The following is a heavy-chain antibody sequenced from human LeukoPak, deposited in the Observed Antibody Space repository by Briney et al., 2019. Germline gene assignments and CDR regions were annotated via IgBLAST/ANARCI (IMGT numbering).Heavy chain of an antibody. D-gene: IGHD3-22*01. CDR3: ARNYYDSSGDI. CDR1: GGSISSYY. Sequence: SETLSLTCTVSGGSISSYYWSWIRQPPGKGLEWIGEINHSGSTNYNPSLKSRVTISVDTSKNQFSLKLSSVTAADTAVYYCARNYYDSSGDIWGQGTMVTVSS. V-gene: IGHV4-34*01. J-gene: IGHJ3*02. CDR2: INHSGST.